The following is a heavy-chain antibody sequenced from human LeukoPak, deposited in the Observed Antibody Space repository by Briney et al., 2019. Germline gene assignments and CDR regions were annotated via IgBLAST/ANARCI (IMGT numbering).Heavy chain of an antibody. CDR2: ISYDGSNK. CDR3: ARDYSSGSYPRIYFDY. CDR1: GFAFSSYA. J-gene: IGHJ4*02. Sequence: PGGSLRLSCAASGFAFSSYAIHWVRQAPGKGLEWVAVISYDGSNKYYADSVKGRLTISRDNSKSTLYVQMNSLRAEDTAVYYCARDYSSGSYPRIYFDYWGQGTLVTVSS. D-gene: IGHD3-10*01. V-gene: IGHV3-30*04.